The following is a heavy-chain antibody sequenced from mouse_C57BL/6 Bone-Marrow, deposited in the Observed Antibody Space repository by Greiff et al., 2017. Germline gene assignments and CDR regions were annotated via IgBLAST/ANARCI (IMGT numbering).Heavy chain of an antibody. Sequence: QVQLQQPGAELVKPGASVKLSCKASGYTFTSYWMQWVKQRPGQGLEWIGEIDPSDSYTNYNQKFKGKATLTVDTSSSTAYMQLSSLTSEDSAVYYCARSLITTVVAPYYVGYWGQSTTLAGSS. V-gene: IGHV1-50*01. CDR3: ARSLITTVVAPYYVGY. CDR2: IDPSDSYT. CDR1: GYTFTSYW. D-gene: IGHD1-1*01. J-gene: IGHJ2*01.